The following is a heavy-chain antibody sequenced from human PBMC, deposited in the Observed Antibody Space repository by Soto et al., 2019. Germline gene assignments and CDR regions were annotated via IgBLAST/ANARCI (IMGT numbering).Heavy chain of an antibody. D-gene: IGHD3-16*01. CDR2: MSYDGSNK. J-gene: IGHJ4*02. V-gene: IGHV3-30-3*01. CDR3: ARDGGAY. Sequence: QVQLVESGGGVVQPGGSLRLSCAASGFTFSSYAMHWVRRAPGKGLEWMAVMSYDGSNKYYADSVKGRFTISRDNSKNTLYLQMHSLRPEATAMYYCARDGGAYWGQGTLVIVSS. CDR1: GFTFSSYA.